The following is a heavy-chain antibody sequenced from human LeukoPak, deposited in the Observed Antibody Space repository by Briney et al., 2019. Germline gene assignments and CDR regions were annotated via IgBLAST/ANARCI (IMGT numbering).Heavy chain of an antibody. Sequence: GGSLRLSCAASGFTFDDYAMHWVRQAPGKGLEWVSGISWNSGSIGYADSVKGRFTISRDNAKNSLYLQMNSLRAEDTALYYCAKDISGYDRGGFDYWGQETLVTVSS. CDR1: GFTFDDYA. D-gene: IGHD5-12*01. J-gene: IGHJ4*02. V-gene: IGHV3-9*01. CDR2: ISWNSGSI. CDR3: AKDISGYDRGGFDY.